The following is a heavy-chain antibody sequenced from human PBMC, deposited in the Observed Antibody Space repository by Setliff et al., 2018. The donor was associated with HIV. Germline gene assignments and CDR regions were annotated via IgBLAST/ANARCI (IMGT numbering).Heavy chain of an antibody. CDR2: INPSDGRT. V-gene: IGHV1-46*01. CDR3: AGDGNLYTTSITAGPYYFDF. CDR1: GYTSTNYY. J-gene: IGHJ4*02. D-gene: IGHD6-13*01. Sequence: GASVKVSCKASGYTSTNYYMHWVRQAPGQGLEWMGIINPSDGRTSYAQKFQGRVTMTRDTSTSTVYMEVSSLRSEDTAVYYCAGDGNLYTTSITAGPYYFDFWGQGTLVTVSS.